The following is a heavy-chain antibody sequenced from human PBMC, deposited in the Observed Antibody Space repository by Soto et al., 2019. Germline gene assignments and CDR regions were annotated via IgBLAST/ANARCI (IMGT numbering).Heavy chain of an antibody. CDR2: ISDYGRV. Sequence: LRLSCAASGFTFRNYWMHWVRQAPGKGLVWVSRISDYGRVNYADSVEGRFTISRDDAKSELYLQMSSLRLEDTAVYYCARGGVETFDYWGQGALVTVYS. D-gene: IGHD3-3*01. J-gene: IGHJ4*02. CDR1: GFTFRNYW. V-gene: IGHV3-74*01. CDR3: ARGGVETFDY.